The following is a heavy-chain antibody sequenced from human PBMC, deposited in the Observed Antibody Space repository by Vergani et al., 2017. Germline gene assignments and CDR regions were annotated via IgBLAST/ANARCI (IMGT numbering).Heavy chain of an antibody. CDR3: ARSRYSSCWYPDWFDP. Sequence: QVQLQESGPGLVKPSETLSLTCTVSGGSVSSGSYYWSWIRQPPGKGLEWIGYIYYSGSTNYNPSLKSRVTISVDTSKNQFSLKLSSVTAADTAVYYCARSRYSSCWYPDWFDPWGQGTLVTVSS. CDR2: IYYSGST. CDR1: GGSVSSGSYY. D-gene: IGHD6-19*01. V-gene: IGHV4-61*01. J-gene: IGHJ5*02.